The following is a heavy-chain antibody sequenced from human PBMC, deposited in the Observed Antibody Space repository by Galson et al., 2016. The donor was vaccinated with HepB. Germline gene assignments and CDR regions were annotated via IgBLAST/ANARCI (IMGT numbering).Heavy chain of an antibody. CDR3: ARDNLRGYDTYVY. J-gene: IGHJ4*02. CDR2: ISDDGSNK. CDR1: GFTFSSYA. V-gene: IGHV3-30*04. Sequence: SLRLSCAASGFTFSSYAMHWVRQAPGKGLEWVAVISDDGSNKNYADSVRGRFTISRDNSKNTLFLQMNSLRAEDTAVYYCARDNLRGYDTYVYWGQGTLVTVSS. D-gene: IGHD3-22*01.